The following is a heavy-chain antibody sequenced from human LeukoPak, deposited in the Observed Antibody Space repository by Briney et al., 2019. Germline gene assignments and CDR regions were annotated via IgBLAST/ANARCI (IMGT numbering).Heavy chain of an antibody. CDR2: IKQDGSEK. J-gene: IGHJ4*02. D-gene: IGHD6-6*01. CDR1: GFTFSSYW. CDR3: ARDPPLSYSSSSGTFDY. Sequence: GGSLRLSCAASGFTFSSYWMSWVRQAPGKGLEWVANIKQDGSEKYYVDSVKGRFTISRDNAKNSLYLQMNSLRAEDTAVYYCARDPPLSYSSSSGTFDYWGQGTLVTVSS. V-gene: IGHV3-7*01.